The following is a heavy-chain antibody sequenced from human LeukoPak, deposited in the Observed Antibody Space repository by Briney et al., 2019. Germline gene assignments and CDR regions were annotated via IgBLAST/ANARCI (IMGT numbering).Heavy chain of an antibody. D-gene: IGHD5-12*01. J-gene: IGHJ4*02. Sequence: GGSLRLSCAASGFTFSDYYMSWIRQAPGKELERVSYICSSGRTIYYADSVKGRFTISRDNAKNSLYLNTKSPRAVDTAVYYCASIGGSYSGYDHTPLDYWGQGTLVTVSS. CDR1: GFTFSDYY. CDR3: ASIGGSYSGYDHTPLDY. CDR2: ICSSGRTI. V-gene: IGHV3-11*04.